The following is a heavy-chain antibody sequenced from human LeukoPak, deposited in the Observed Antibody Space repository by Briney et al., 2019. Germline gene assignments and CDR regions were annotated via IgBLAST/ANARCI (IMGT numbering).Heavy chain of an antibody. Sequence: ASVKVSCKASGYTFTSYYMHWVRQAPGQGLEWMGIINPSGGSTSYAQKFQGRGTMTRDTSTSTVYMELSSRRSEGTAVYYCARVGGEGYFDYWGQGTLVTASS. CDR2: INPSGGST. V-gene: IGHV1-46*01. CDR3: ARVGGEGYFDY. J-gene: IGHJ4*02. CDR1: GYTFTSYY. D-gene: IGHD3-16*01.